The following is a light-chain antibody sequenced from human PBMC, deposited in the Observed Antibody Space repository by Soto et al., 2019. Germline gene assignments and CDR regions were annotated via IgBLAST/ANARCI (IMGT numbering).Light chain of an antibody. Sequence: EIVLTQSPATLSLSPGERATLSCRASQSVSSYLAWYQQKPGQAPRLLIYDASNRATGIPARFSGSGSGRDFTLTISSLDHEDFAVYYCKQRSNWPPYTFGQGTKLEIK. V-gene: IGKV3-11*02. CDR3: KQRSNWPPYT. CDR1: QSVSSY. J-gene: IGKJ2*01. CDR2: DAS.